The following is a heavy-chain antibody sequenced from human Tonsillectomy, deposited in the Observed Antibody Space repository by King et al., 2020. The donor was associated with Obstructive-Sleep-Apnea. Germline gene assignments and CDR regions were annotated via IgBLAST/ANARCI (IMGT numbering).Heavy chain of an antibody. J-gene: IGHJ5*01. CDR3: VAEYDNSAAFES. Sequence: VQLQESGPGLVKPSGTLSLTCAVSGGSMSSSNWWSWVRQPPGKGLEWIGEIYDRGRSNYNPSLKSRVTISVDKSKNQFSRKLSSVTAADTAVYYCVAEYDNSAAFESWGPGTLVTVSS. D-gene: IGHD1-1*01. CDR1: GGSMSSSNW. V-gene: IGHV4-4*02. CDR2: IYDRGRS.